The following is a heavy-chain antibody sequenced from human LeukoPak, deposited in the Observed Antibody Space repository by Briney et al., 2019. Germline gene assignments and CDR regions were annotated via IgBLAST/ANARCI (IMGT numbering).Heavy chain of an antibody. Sequence: PGGSLRLSCSASGFTFSTYAMHWVRQAPGKGLEYVSTISRNGGSTYYADSVKGRFTISRDNSKNTLHFQMNSLRPEDTALYYCARERFYGSGKAFDIWGQGTMVTVSS. CDR1: GFTFSTYA. D-gene: IGHD3-10*01. V-gene: IGHV3-64*04. J-gene: IGHJ3*02. CDR2: ISRNGGST. CDR3: ARERFYGSGKAFDI.